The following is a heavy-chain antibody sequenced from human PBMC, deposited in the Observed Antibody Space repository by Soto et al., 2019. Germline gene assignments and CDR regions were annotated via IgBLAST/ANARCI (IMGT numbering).Heavy chain of an antibody. CDR1: GGSISSYY. J-gene: IGHJ4*02. CDR3: ARGSGQPHTNFDY. CDR2: IYYSGGT. D-gene: IGHD3-10*01. Sequence: WETLSLTCTVSGGSISSYYWSWIRQPPGKGLEWIGYIYYSGGTNYNPSLKSRVTISVDTSKNQFSLKLSSVTGVDTAVYYCARGSGQPHTNFDYWGQGTLVTVSS. V-gene: IGHV4-59*01.